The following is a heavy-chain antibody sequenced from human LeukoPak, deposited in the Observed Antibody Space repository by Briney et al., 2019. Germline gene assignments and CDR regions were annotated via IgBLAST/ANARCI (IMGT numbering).Heavy chain of an antibody. J-gene: IGHJ4*02. CDR3: AREPVGFSNLGDGYY. Sequence: ASVNVSCKASGGTFSSYAISWVRQAPGQGLEWMGGIIPIFGTANYAQKFQGRVTITADESTSTAYMELSSLRSEDTAVYYCAREPVGFSNLGDGYYWGQGTLVTVSS. CDR1: GGTFSSYA. D-gene: IGHD4-11*01. V-gene: IGHV1-69*13. CDR2: IIPIFGTA.